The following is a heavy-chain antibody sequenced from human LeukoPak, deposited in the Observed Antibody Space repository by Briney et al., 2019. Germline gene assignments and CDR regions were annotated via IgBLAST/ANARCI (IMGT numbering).Heavy chain of an antibody. V-gene: IGHV3-23*01. Sequence: PGGSLRLSCAASGFTFISYAMSWVRQAPGKGLEWVSAISGSGGSTYYADSVKGRFTISRDNSKNTLYLQMNSLRAEDTAVYYCAKDQAYYDFWSGYSNWFDPWGQGTLVTVSS. CDR1: GFTFISYA. D-gene: IGHD3-3*01. J-gene: IGHJ5*02. CDR2: ISGSGGST. CDR3: AKDQAYYDFWSGYSNWFDP.